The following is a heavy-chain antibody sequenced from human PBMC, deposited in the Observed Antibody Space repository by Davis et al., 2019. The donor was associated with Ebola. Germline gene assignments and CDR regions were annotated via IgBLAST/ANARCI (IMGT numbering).Heavy chain of an antibody. V-gene: IGHV4-34*01. J-gene: IGHJ5*02. CDR1: GGSFSGYY. CDR3: ARGRWGIPAARWFDP. CDR2: INHSGST. Sequence: MPGGSLRLSCAVYGGSFSGYYWSWIRQLPGKGLEWIGEINHSGSTNYNPSTKSRVTISVDTSKNQFSLKLSSVTAADTAVYYCARGRWGIPAARWFDPWSQGTLVTVSS. D-gene: IGHD2-2*01.